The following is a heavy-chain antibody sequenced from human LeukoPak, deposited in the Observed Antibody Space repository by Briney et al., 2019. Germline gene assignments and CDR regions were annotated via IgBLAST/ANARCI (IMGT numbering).Heavy chain of an antibody. Sequence: PSETLSLTCGVYGGSFSAYYWSWIRQPPGKGLEWIGESNHSGSTTYNPSLKSRVTISVDTSKNQFSLKLSSVTAADTAVYYCAVESLAYCGGDCQKSYWGQGTLVTVSS. V-gene: IGHV4-34*01. D-gene: IGHD2-21*02. CDR3: AVESLAYCGGDCQKSY. CDR1: GGSFSAYY. CDR2: SNHSGST. J-gene: IGHJ4*02.